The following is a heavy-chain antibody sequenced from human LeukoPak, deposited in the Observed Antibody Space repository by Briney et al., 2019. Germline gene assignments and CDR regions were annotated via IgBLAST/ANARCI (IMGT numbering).Heavy chain of an antibody. J-gene: IGHJ4*02. CDR1: GFTFSSYA. CDR2: ISGSGGTT. CDR3: ALGELLYGRDY. D-gene: IGHD3-10*01. V-gene: IGHV3-23*01. Sequence: GGSLRLSCTASGFTFSSYAMSWVRQAPGKGLELVSAISGSGGTTYYADSVRGRFAFSRDNSKNTLYLQMNSLRAEDTAVYYCALGELLYGRDYWGQGTLVTVSS.